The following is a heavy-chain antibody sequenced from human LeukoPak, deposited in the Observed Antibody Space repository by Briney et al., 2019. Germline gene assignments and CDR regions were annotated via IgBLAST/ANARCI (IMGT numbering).Heavy chain of an antibody. CDR3: ARHNYPYDSGGYYYAY. Sequence: GGSLRLSCAASGFTFSSYSMNWVRQAPGKGLEWVSSISSSSSYIYYADLVKGRFTISRDNAKNSLYLQMNSLRAEDTAVYYCARHNYPYDSGGYYYAYWGQGTLVTVSS. CDR2: ISSSSSYI. V-gene: IGHV3-21*01. J-gene: IGHJ4*02. D-gene: IGHD3-22*01. CDR1: GFTFSSYS.